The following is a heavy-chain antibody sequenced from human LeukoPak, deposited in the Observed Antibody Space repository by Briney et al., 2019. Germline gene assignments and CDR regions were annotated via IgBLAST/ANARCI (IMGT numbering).Heavy chain of an antibody. D-gene: IGHD4-17*01. CDR3: ARDSTVTTFRGCVDP. Sequence: ASVKVSCKASGYTFTGYYMHWVRQAPGQGLEWMGVINPSGGSTNYAQKFQGRVTMTRDMSTSTVYMEMSSLRSEDTAVYYCARDSTVTTFRGCVDPWGQGTLVTVSS. CDR2: INPSGGST. CDR1: GYTFTGYY. J-gene: IGHJ5*02. V-gene: IGHV1-46*01.